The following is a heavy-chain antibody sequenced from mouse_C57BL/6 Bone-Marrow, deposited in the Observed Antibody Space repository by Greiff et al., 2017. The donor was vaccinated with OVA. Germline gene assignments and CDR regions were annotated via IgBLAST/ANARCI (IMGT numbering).Heavy chain of an antibody. J-gene: IGHJ1*03. CDR3: ARRRVYYYGSSFYWYFDV. CDR2: IDPNSGGT. Sequence: QVQLQQPGAELVKPGASVKLSCKASGYTFTSYWMHWVQQRPGRGLEWIGRIDPNSGGTKYNEKFKSKATLTVDKPSSTAYMQLSSLTSEDSAVYYCARRRVYYYGSSFYWYFDVWGTGTTVTVSS. D-gene: IGHD1-1*01. CDR1: GYTFTSYW. V-gene: IGHV1-72*01.